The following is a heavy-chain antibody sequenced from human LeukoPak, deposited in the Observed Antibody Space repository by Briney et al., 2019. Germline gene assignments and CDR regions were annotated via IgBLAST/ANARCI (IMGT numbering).Heavy chain of an antibody. J-gene: IGHJ4*02. CDR2: SNHSGST. CDR1: VGFFSGYY. CDR3: GRGEGLSA. Sequence: SETLSLTRAFYVGFFSGYYWSWIRQPRGKGRELLGESNHSGSTNYSPALNSRGTISVATSKTQISLKLRVMTAADPAGAYCGRGEGLSAWGQGTLVTGSS. D-gene: IGHD3-16*02. V-gene: IGHV4-34*01.